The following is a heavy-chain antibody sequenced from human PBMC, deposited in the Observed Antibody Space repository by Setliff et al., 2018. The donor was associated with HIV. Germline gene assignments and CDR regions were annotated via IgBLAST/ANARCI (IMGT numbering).Heavy chain of an antibody. Sequence: SETLSLTCAVYGGSLSGYHWSWIRQSPEKGLEWIGSIFYSGITYYNPSLKSRVTISVDTSKNQFSLNLTPVTAADTAVYYCARSKTFYDFWGGYYTHGAFKIWGLGTMVTVSS. D-gene: IGHD3-3*01. J-gene: IGHJ3*02. CDR1: GGSLSGYH. CDR3: ARSKTFYDFWGGYYTHGAFKI. V-gene: IGHV4-34*12. CDR2: IFYSGIT.